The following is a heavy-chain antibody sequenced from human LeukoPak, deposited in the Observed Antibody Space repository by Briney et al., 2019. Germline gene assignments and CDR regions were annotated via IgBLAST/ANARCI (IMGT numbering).Heavy chain of an antibody. CDR2: IYYSGST. CDR3: ASSREYSSGWYFFGY. D-gene: IGHD6-19*01. Sequence: SETLSLTCAVYGGSFSGYYWSWIRQPPGKGLEWIGSIYYSGSTNYNPSLKSRVTISVDTSKNQFSLKLSSVTAADTAVYYCASSREYSSGWYFFGYWGQGTLVTVSS. V-gene: IGHV4-34*01. J-gene: IGHJ4*02. CDR1: GGSFSGYY.